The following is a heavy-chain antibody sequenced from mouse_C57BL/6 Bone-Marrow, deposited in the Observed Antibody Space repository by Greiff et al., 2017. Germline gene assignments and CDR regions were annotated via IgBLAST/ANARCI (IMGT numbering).Heavy chain of an antibody. CDR3: ARDYYGYFDV. CDR2: SRNKANDYTT. V-gene: IGHV7-1*01. Sequence: DVMLVESGGGLVQSGRSLRLSCATSGFTFSDFYMEWVRQAPGKGLGWIAASRNKANDYTTEYSASVKGRFIVSRDTSQSILYLQMNALRAEDTAIYYCARDYYGYFDVWGKGTTVTVSS. CDR1: GFTFSDFY. J-gene: IGHJ1*03.